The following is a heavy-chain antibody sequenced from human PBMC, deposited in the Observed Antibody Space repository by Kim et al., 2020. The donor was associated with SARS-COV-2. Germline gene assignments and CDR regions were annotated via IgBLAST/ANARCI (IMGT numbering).Heavy chain of an antibody. CDR2: VQYSGSS. CDR1: GGSVSNVDYF. Sequence: SETLSLTCTVSGGSVSNVDYFWSWIRQSPGKGLEWIGYVQYSGSSKYNPALKSRGTISVDAPKNQFFLTLTSVTAADTAIYYCARVEGYAPGPKEGWFDSWGQGILVSVSS. CDR3: ARVEGYAPGPKEGWFDS. V-gene: IGHV4-61*08. D-gene: IGHD5-18*01. J-gene: IGHJ5*01.